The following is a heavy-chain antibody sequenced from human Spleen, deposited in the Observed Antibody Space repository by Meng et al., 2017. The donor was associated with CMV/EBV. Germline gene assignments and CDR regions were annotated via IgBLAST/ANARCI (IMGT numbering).Heavy chain of an antibody. V-gene: IGHV4-39*07. D-gene: IGHD2-2*02. CDR1: GGSISSSSYY. CDR2: IYYSGST. CDR3: ARGIHCSSTSCYTVRYYYYYYGMDV. Sequence: SETLSLTCTVSGGSISSSSYYWGWIRQPPGKGLEWIGSIYYSGSTYYNPSLKSRVTISVDTSKNQFSLKLSSVTAADTAVYYCARGIHCSSTSCYTVRYYYYYYGMDVWGQGTTVTVSS. J-gene: IGHJ6*02.